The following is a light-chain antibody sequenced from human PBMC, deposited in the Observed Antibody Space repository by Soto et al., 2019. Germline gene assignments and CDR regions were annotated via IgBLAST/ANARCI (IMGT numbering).Light chain of an antibody. CDR1: ETIYRY. CDR3: QQANSFSSLT. Sequence: IQMTQSPPSLSASVGDRVTITCRASETIYRYLNWYQQKPGKAPSLLISDASTLQGGVPSRFSGSGSGTDFTLSISSLQSEDFATYYCQQANSFSSLTFGGGTKVDIK. V-gene: IGKV1-39*01. J-gene: IGKJ4*01. CDR2: DAS.